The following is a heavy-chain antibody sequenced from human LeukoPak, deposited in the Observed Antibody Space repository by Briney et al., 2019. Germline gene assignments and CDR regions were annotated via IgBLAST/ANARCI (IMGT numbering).Heavy chain of an antibody. D-gene: IGHD2-2*01. J-gene: IGHJ6*03. Sequence: PGGSLRLSCAASRFTFNSYAMTWVRQAPGKGLEWVSTISGGGGDTYYADSVKGRFTISRDNSKSMLYLQMNSLRAEDTAVYYCAKDIRGTSGLGSMDVWGKGTTVTVSS. V-gene: IGHV3-23*01. CDR2: ISGGGGDT. CDR1: RFTFNSYA. CDR3: AKDIRGTSGLGSMDV.